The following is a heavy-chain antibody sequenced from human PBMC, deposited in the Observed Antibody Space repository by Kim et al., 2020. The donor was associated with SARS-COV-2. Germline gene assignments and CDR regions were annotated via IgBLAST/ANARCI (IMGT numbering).Heavy chain of an antibody. CDR3: ARDPGLLWFGESYYYYGM. CDR2: IYYSGST. J-gene: IGHJ6*01. V-gene: IGHV4-59*01. Sequence: SETLSLTCTVSGGSISSYYWSWIRQPPGKGLEWIGDIYYSGSTNYNPSLKSRVTISVDTAKNQFSLKLSSVTAADTAVYYCARDPGLLWFGESYYYYGM. CDR1: GGSISSYY. D-gene: IGHD3-10*01.